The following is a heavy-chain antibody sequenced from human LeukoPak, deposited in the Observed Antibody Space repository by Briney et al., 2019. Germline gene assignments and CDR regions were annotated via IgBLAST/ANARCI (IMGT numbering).Heavy chain of an antibody. Sequence: ASLKVSCKTSGYNFIDNNIHWVRQAPGQGFEWMGRIITTSGGTEYAQRFRGRVTMTRNTSTNTAYMELSNLGSNDTAVYYCGRLDRGFRNWFDPWGQGTLVTVAS. J-gene: IGHJ5*02. V-gene: IGHV1-2*06. D-gene: IGHD1-14*01. CDR1: GYNFIDNN. CDR3: GRLDRGFRNWFDP. CDR2: IITTSGGT.